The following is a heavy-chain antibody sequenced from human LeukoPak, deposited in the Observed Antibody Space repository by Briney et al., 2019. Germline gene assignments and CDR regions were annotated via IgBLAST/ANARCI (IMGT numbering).Heavy chain of an antibody. CDR1: GFTFSSSA. CDR2: VSGSGGTT. Sequence: GGSLRLSCAASGFTFSSSAMNWVRQAPGKGLEWVSTVSGSGGTTHYAESVKGRFTISRDNSKSTLYLQMNSLRAEDTALYYCATSAGWYNYFAMAVWGQGTTVTVSS. D-gene: IGHD2-15*01. J-gene: IGHJ6*02. CDR3: ATSAGWYNYFAMAV. V-gene: IGHV3-23*01.